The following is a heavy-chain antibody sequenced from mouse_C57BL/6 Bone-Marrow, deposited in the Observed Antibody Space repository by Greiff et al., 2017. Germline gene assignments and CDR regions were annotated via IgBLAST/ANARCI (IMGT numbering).Heavy chain of an antibody. Sequence: EVKLMESGGDLVKPGGSLTLSCAAPGFTFSSYGMSWVRQTPDKKLEWVATISSGGSYTYYPDSVKGRFTISRNNAKNTLYLQMSSIKSEDTAMYSCTRRGIAHYYGYAYWGQGTLVTVSA. CDR1: GFTFSSYG. V-gene: IGHV5-6*02. D-gene: IGHD1-2*01. J-gene: IGHJ3*01. CDR3: TRRGIAHYYGYAY. CDR2: ISSGGSYT.